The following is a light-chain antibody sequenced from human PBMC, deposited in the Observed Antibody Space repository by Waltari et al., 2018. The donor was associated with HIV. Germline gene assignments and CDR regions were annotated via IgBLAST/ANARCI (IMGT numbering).Light chain of an antibody. CDR2: GVS. Sequence: QSALTQPASVSGSPGQSITISCTGTSSHVGGYNHISAYQQHPGKAPKLMIFGVSNRPSGVSNRFSGSKSGNTASLTISGLQAEDEADYYCSSYTRSSTLGVFGTGTKVTVL. V-gene: IGLV2-14*03. CDR3: SSYTRSSTLGV. J-gene: IGLJ1*01. CDR1: SSHVGGYNH.